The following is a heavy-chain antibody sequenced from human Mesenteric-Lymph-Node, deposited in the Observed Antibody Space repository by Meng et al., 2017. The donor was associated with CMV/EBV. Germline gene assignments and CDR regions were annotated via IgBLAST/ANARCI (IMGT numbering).Heavy chain of an antibody. D-gene: IGHD1/OR15-1a*01. J-gene: IGHJ4*02. Sequence: LSCTASGFAFSDVWLGWLRQPPGKGLEWVGHIRPDGSGPYSADSVRGRFTVSRDNAQNSVYLQMNRLRVEDTAVYYCAKYLGRNNDFWGRGTLVTVSS. CDR2: IRPDGSGP. V-gene: IGHV3-7*01. CDR1: GFAFSDVW. CDR3: AKYLGRNNDF.